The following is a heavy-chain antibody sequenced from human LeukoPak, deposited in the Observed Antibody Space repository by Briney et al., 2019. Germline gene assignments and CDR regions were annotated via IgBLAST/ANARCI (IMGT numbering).Heavy chain of an antibody. J-gene: IGHJ4*02. V-gene: IGHV3-7*01. D-gene: IGHD3-22*01. CDR2: VKPDGSEK. CDR1: GLTFSNYW. Sequence: GGSLRLSCAASGLTFSNYWMTWVRQAPGKGLEWVAHVKPDGSEKSYVDSVKGRFTISRDNAQNSLYLQTNSLRAEDTAVYYCARDRGYYVFDYWGQGTLVTVSS. CDR3: ARDRGYYVFDY.